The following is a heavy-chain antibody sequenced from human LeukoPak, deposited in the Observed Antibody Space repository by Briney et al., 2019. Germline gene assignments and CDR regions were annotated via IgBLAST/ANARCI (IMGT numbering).Heavy chain of an antibody. CDR2: INQDGGRI. CDR1: GFTFSSHW. CDR3: ARAPAGGTYDL. Sequence: GGSLRLSCAASGFTFSSHWMNWVRRAPGKGLEWVAIINQDGGRIGYGDSMKGRFTISRDNAQNSLYLQMNSLRAEDTAVYYCARAPAGGTYDLWGKGTMVTVSS. V-gene: IGHV3-7*03. J-gene: IGHJ3*01.